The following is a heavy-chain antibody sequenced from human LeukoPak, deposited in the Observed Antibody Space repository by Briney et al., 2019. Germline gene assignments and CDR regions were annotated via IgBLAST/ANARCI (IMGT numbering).Heavy chain of an antibody. J-gene: IGHJ4*02. CDR2: IRYDGSNK. CDR3: ANSPHYDILTGYYTQGQYDY. CDR1: GFTFSSYG. D-gene: IGHD3-9*01. V-gene: IGHV3-30*02. Sequence: GGSLRLSCAASGFTFSSYGMHWVRQAPGKGLEWVAFIRYDGSNKYYADSVKGRFTISRDNSKNTLYLQMNSLRAGDTAVYYCANSPHYDILTGYYTQGQYDYWGQGTLVTVSS.